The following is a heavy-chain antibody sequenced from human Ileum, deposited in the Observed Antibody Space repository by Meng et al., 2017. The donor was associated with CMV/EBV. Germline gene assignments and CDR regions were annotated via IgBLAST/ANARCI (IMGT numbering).Heavy chain of an antibody. CDR1: GFTFSSSW. J-gene: IGHJ4*02. Sequence: GESLKISCAASGFTFSSSWMHWVRQAPGKGLVWVSRINSDGSSTNYADSVKGRFTISRDNAKNTLYLQMNSLRAGDTAVYYCARENNSRSFDYWGQGTLVTVSS. CDR2: INSDGSST. CDR3: ARENNSRSFDY. V-gene: IGHV3-74*01. D-gene: IGHD1-1*01.